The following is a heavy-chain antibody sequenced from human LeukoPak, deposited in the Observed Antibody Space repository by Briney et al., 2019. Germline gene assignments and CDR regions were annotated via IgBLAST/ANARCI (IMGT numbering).Heavy chain of an antibody. CDR2: ISYDGSNK. D-gene: IGHD3-3*01. Sequence: GGSLRLSCAASGFTFSSYGMHWVRQAPGKGLEWVAVISYDGSNKYYADSVKGRFTISRDNSKNTLYLQMNSLRAEDTAVYYCARDRVSDFWSGYYKDYYGMDVWGQGTTVTVSS. J-gene: IGHJ6*02. CDR1: GFTFSSYG. CDR3: ARDRVSDFWSGYYKDYYGMDV. V-gene: IGHV3-30*19.